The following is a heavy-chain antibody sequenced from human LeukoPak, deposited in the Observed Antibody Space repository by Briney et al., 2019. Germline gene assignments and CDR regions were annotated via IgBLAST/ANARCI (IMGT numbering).Heavy chain of an antibody. CDR3: ARDMVLPYQLSHIVAFDI. CDR2: INHSGST. D-gene: IGHD2-2*01. CDR1: GGSFSGYY. V-gene: IGHV4-34*01. Sequence: PSETLSLTCAVYGGSFSGYYWSWIRQPPGKGLEWIGEINHSGSTNYNPSPKSRVTISVDTSKNQFSLKLSSVTAADTAVYYCARDMVLPYQLSHIVAFDIWGQGTMVTVSS. J-gene: IGHJ3*02.